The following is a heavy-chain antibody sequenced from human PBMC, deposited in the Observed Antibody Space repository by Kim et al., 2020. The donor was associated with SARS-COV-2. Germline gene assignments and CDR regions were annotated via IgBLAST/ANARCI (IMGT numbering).Heavy chain of an antibody. V-gene: IGHV6-1*01. D-gene: IGHD2-2*01. CDR1: GDSVSSNSAA. CDR3: ARGLHCSSTSCYRTLDY. J-gene: IGHJ4*02. CDR2: TYYRSKWYN. Sequence: SQTLSLTCAISGDSVSSNSAAWNWIRQSPSRGLEWLGRTYYRSKWYNDYAVSVKSRITINPDTSKNQFSLQLNSVTPEDTAVYYCARGLHCSSTSCYRTLDYWGQGTLVTVSS.